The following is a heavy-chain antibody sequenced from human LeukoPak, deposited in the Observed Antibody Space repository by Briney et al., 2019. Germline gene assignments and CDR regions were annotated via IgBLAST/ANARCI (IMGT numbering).Heavy chain of an antibody. CDR1: GYTFTSYD. CDR2: MNPNSGNT. D-gene: IGHD4-11*01. J-gene: IGHJ6*02. CDR3: ARGGPSVTPLYYYGMDV. V-gene: IGHV1-8*01. Sequence: GASVKVSCKASGYTFTSYDINWVRQATGQGLEWMGWMNPNSGNTGYAQKFQGRVTMTRNTSISTAYMELSSLRSEDTAVYYCARGGPSVTPLYYYGMDVWGQGATVTVSS.